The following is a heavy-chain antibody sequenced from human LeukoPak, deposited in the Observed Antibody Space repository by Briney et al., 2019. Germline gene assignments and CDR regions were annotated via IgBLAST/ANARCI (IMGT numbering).Heavy chain of an antibody. CDR2: ISSGSSYI. CDR1: GFTFSSYS. Sequence: PGGSLRLSCAASGFTFSSYSMNWVRQAPGKGLEWVSSISSGSSYIYYADSVKGRFTISRDNAKNSLYLQMNSLRAEDTAVYYCAWLSTPGDRLQRWFDPWGQGTLVTVSS. CDR3: AWLSTPGDRLQRWFDP. V-gene: IGHV3-21*01. D-gene: IGHD1-1*01. J-gene: IGHJ5*02.